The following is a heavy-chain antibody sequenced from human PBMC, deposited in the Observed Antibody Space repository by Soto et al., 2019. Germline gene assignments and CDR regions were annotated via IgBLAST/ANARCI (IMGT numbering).Heavy chain of an antibody. CDR3: ARDHYYDSSGSRWRHFDY. D-gene: IGHD3-22*01. CDR1: GYTFTSYY. V-gene: IGHV1-46*03. J-gene: IGHJ4*02. CDR2: INPSGGST. Sequence: GASVKVSCKASGYTFTSYYMHWVRQAPGQGLEWMGIINPSGGSTSYAQKFQGRVTMTRDTSTSTVYMELSSLRSEDTAVYYCARDHYYDSSGSRWRHFDYWGQGTLVTVSS.